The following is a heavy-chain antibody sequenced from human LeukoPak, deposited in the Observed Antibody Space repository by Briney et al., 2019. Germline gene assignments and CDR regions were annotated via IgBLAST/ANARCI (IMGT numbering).Heavy chain of an antibody. Sequence: PGGSLRLSCAASGFTFDDYAMHGVRQAPGKGLEGVSGISWNSGSIGYADSVKGRVTISRDNAKNSLYLQMNSLRAEDTALYYCAKDTGYSSGWYYYGMDVWGQGTTVTVSS. CDR2: ISWNSGSI. CDR1: GFTFDDYA. J-gene: IGHJ6*02. D-gene: IGHD6-19*01. V-gene: IGHV3-9*01. CDR3: AKDTGYSSGWYYYGMDV.